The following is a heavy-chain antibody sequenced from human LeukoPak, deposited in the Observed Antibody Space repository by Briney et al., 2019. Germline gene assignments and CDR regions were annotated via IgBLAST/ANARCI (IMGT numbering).Heavy chain of an antibody. D-gene: IGHD6-13*01. CDR2: TYYRSKWYD. V-gene: IGHV6-1*01. CDR3: SRPLFRQQVEPFDY. CDR1: GDSVSSKSAA. J-gene: IGHJ4*02. Sequence: SQTLSLTCAISGDSVSSKSAAWNWIRQSPSRGLEWLGRTYYRSKWYDDYAVSVKSRITINADTSKNQFSLQLNSVTPEDTAVYYCSRPLFRQQVEPFDYWGQGTLVTVSS.